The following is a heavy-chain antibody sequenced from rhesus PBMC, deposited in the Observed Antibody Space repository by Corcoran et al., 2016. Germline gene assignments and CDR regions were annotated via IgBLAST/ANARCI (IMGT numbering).Heavy chain of an antibody. Sequence: EVQLVESGRGLVQPGGSLRLSCEVSGFTFNMYCLHWVRQAPGKGLGWVAVISSDGSTKYLTDSLKDRFTISRDNSNNMVYLQMNNLKLEDTAVYYCTRFDYWGQGVVVTVSS. CDR3: TRFDY. CDR2: ISSDGSTK. V-gene: IGHV3-54*02. J-gene: IGHJ4*01. CDR1: GFTFNMYC.